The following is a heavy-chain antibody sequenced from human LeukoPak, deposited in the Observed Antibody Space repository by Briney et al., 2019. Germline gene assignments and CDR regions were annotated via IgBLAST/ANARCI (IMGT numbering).Heavy chain of an antibody. J-gene: IGHJ6*03. D-gene: IGHD3-3*01. V-gene: IGHV1-46*01. Sequence: ASVKVSCTASGYTFTSYHMHWVRQAPGQGLEWMGIINPSGGTTNYAQKFRGRVTMTRDMSTSTAYMELSSLRSEDTAVYYCARGPEGFYYYYYMDVWGKGTTVTVSS. CDR1: GYTFTSYH. CDR2: INPSGGTT. CDR3: ARGPEGFYYYYYMDV.